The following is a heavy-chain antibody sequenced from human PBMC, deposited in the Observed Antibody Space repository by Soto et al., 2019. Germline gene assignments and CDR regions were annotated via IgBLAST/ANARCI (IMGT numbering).Heavy chain of an antibody. Sequence: ASVKVSCKASGYPFTSYYVHWVRQAPGQGLEWMGFINPSSGSTSYAQKFQGRVTVTRDTSTSTVYMEVSSLRSEDTAVYYCAREMYTTRGSPFDYWGQRTLVTVSS. CDR3: AREMYTTRGSPFDY. J-gene: IGHJ4*02. D-gene: IGHD3-16*01. CDR1: GYPFTSYY. V-gene: IGHV1-46*01. CDR2: INPSSGST.